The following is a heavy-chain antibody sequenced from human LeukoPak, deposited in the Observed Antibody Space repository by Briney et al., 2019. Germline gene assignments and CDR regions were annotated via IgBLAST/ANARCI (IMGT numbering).Heavy chain of an antibody. CDR1: GFTFTSSA. CDR3: AADAGYSSGWYYYGMDV. V-gene: IGHV1-58*01. J-gene: IGHJ6*02. D-gene: IGHD6-19*01. CDR2: IVVGSGNT. Sequence: SVKVSCKASGFTFTSSAVQWVRQARGQRLEWIGWIVVGSGNTNYAQKFQERVTITRDMSTSTAYMELSSLRSEDTAVYYCAADAGYSSGWYYYGMDVWGQGTTVTVSS.